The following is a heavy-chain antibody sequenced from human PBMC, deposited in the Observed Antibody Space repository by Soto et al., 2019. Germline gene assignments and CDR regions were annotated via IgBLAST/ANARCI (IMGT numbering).Heavy chain of an antibody. CDR1: GGSISSSSYY. J-gene: IGHJ6*02. V-gene: IGHV4-39*01. CDR2: IYYSGST. D-gene: IGHD5-18*01. Sequence: QLQLQESGPGLVKPSETLSLTCTVSGGSISSSSYYWGWIRQPPGKGLEWIGSIYYSGSTYYNPSLKSRVTISVDTSKNQFSLKLSSVTAADTAVYYCASQGTAMDSYYYYGMDVWGQGTTVTVSS. CDR3: ASQGTAMDSYYYYGMDV.